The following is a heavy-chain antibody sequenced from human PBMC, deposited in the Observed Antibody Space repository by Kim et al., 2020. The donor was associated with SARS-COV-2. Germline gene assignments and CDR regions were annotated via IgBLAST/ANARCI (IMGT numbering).Heavy chain of an antibody. CDR1: GGSISSYY. CDR2: IYYSGST. D-gene: IGHD3-9*01. CDR3: ASYDILTGYIDY. J-gene: IGHJ4*02. V-gene: IGHV4-59*13. Sequence: SETLSLTCTVSGGSISSYYWSWIRQPPGKGLEWIGYIYYSGSTNYNPSLKSRVTISVDTSKNQFSLKLSSVTAADTAVYYCASYDILTGYIDYWGQGTLVTVSS.